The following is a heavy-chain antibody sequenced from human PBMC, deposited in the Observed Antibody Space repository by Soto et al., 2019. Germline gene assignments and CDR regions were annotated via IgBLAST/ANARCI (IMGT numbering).Heavy chain of an antibody. Sequence: SQTLSLTCAISGDSVSSNSAAWNWIRQSPSRGLEWLGRTYYRSKWYNDYAVSVKSRITINPDTPKNQFSLQLNSVTPEDTAVYYCERAALWFGESDYYYTDVWGKGTTVTGSS. V-gene: IGHV6-1*01. CDR1: GDSVSSNSAA. J-gene: IGHJ6*03. CDR2: TYYRSKWYN. D-gene: IGHD3-10*01. CDR3: ERAALWFGESDYYYTDV.